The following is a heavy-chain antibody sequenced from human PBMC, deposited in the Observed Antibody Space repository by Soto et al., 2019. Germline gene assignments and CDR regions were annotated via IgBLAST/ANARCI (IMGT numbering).Heavy chain of an antibody. CDR3: AKGKTTGWFYFDY. V-gene: IGHV3-23*01. CDR1: GFTFDNYA. Sequence: GGSLRLSCAASGFTFDNYAMSWVRQAPGKGLEWVAGISASGRDTYFADSVKDRFTISRDSSKNTLYLQMNSLRAEDTATYYCAKGKTTGWFYFDYWGQGTLVTVSS. CDR2: ISASGRDT. D-gene: IGHD6-19*01. J-gene: IGHJ4*02.